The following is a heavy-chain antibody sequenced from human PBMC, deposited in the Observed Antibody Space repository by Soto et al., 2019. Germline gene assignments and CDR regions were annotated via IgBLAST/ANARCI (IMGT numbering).Heavy chain of an antibody. CDR3: ARHGSVNVVVVAASYYYGMDV. J-gene: IGHJ6*02. CDR1: GYSFTSYW. V-gene: IGHV5-51*01. D-gene: IGHD2-15*01. CDR2: IYPGDSDT. Sequence: PGESLKISCKGSGYSFTSYWIGWVRQMPGKGLEWMGIIYPGDSDTRYSPSFQGQVTISADKSISTAYLQWSSLKASDTAMYYCARHGSVNVVVVAASYYYGMDVWGQGTTVTVSS.